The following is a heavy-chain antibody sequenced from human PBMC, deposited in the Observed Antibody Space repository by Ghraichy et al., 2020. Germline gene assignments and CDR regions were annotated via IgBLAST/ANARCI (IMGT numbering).Heavy chain of an antibody. Sequence: GSLRLSCAASGFMFSSYTMNWVRQAPGKGLEWVSYISTTTTTMFYADSVRGRFTISRDNAKNSLYLQINSLRDEDTAVYYCARGRGYTSAWYYFDSWGQGTLVTVSS. D-gene: IGHD6-19*01. V-gene: IGHV3-48*02. CDR1: GFMFSSYT. J-gene: IGHJ4*02. CDR3: ARGRGYTSAWYYFDS. CDR2: ISTTTTTM.